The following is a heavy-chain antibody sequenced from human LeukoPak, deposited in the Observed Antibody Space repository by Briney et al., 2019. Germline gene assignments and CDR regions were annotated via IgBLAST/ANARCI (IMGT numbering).Heavy chain of an antibody. CDR2: IYYSGSN. V-gene: IGHV4-59*12. D-gene: IGHD3-10*01. J-gene: IGHJ4*02. Sequence: SETLSLTCTVSGGSISSYYWSWIRQPPGKGLEWIGYIYYSGSNNYNPSLKSRVTISVDTSKNQFSLKLSSVTAADTAVYYCARERATMVRGVIITYRTYYFDYWGQGTLVTVSS. CDR3: ARERATMVRGVIITYRTYYFDY. CDR1: GGSISSYY.